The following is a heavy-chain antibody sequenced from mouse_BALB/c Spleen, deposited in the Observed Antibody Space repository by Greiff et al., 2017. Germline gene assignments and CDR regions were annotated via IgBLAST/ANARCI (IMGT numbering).Heavy chain of an antibody. D-gene: IGHD1-1*01. CDR2: ISYSGST. CDR1: GYSITSDYA. V-gene: IGHV3-2*02. CDR3: ARSPLFYYGSSYIDY. J-gene: IGHJ2*01. Sequence: EVQLVESGPGLVKPSQSLSLTCTVTGYSITSDYAWNWIRQFPGNKLEWMGYISYSGSTSYNPSLKSRISITRDTSKNQFFLQLISVTTEDTATYYCARSPLFYYGSSYIDYWGQGTTLTVSS.